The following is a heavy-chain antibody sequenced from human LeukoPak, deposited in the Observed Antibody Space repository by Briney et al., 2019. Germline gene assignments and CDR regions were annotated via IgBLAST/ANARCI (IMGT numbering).Heavy chain of an antibody. J-gene: IGHJ4*02. V-gene: IGHV3-23*01. CDR2: ISGSGGST. CDR3: AREEYSYYYDSRGYYRPLDY. Sequence: GGSLRLSCAASGFTFSSYAMSWVRQAPGKGLEWVSAISGSGGSTYYADSVKGRFTISRDNSKNTLYLQMNSLRAEDTAVYYCAREEYSYYYDSRGYYRPLDYWGQGTLVTVSS. D-gene: IGHD3-22*01. CDR1: GFTFSSYA.